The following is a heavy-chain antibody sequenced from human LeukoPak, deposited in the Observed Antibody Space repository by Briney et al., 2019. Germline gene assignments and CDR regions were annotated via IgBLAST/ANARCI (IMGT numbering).Heavy chain of an antibody. J-gene: IGHJ4*02. D-gene: IGHD1-26*01. V-gene: IGHV5-51*01. CDR1: GDSFSYHW. CDR3: ARHIRRVGATQGDY. Sequence: GESLKISCRGSGDSFSYHWIAWVRQMPGKGLEWMGIIYPGDSDTRYSPSFQGQVTISADKSISTAYLQWSSLKASDTAMYYCARHIRRVGATQGDYWGQGTLVTVSS. CDR2: IYPGDSDT.